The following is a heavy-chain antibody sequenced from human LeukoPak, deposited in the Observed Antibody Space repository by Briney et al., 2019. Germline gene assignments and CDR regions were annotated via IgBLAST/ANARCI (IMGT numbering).Heavy chain of an antibody. Sequence: PGGSLRLSCIASGFTFRNYWMAWVRQAPGKGLEWVATINQDGGAEYYVDSVKGRFTISRDNAKNSVYLQLNSLRDEDTAEYYCARDGATNGYDVLDFWGLGTMVIVSS. V-gene: IGHV3-7*01. CDR3: ARDGATNGYDVLDF. D-gene: IGHD5-18*01. CDR1: GFTFRNYW. J-gene: IGHJ3*01. CDR2: INQDGGAE.